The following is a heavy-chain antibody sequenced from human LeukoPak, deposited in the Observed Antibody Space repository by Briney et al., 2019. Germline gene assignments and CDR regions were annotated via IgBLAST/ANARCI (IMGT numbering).Heavy chain of an antibody. CDR2: IYYSGST. V-gene: IGHV4-59*12. Sequence: PSETLSLTCTVSGDSISTYYWSWVRQPPGKGLEWIGYIYYSGSTNYNPSLESRVTISIDTSKNQFSLKLSSVTAADTAVYYCAKSRGYNYGSWDQYFVYWGQGALVTVSS. D-gene: IGHD5-18*01. CDR3: AKSRGYNYGSWDQYFVY. CDR1: GDSISTYY. J-gene: IGHJ4*02.